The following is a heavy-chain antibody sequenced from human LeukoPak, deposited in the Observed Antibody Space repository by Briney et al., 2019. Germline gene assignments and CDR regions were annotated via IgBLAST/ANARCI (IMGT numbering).Heavy chain of an antibody. V-gene: IGHV1-69*05. CDR3: ARDPSLRGNAFDI. D-gene: IGHD3-10*01. CDR1: GGTFSSYA. J-gene: IGHJ3*02. CDR2: IIPIFGTA. Sequence: SVKVSCKAFGGTFSSYAISWVRQAPGQGLEWMGRIIPIFGTANYAQKFQGRVTITTDESTSTAYMELSSLRSEDTAVYYCARDPSLRGNAFDIWGQGTMVTVSS.